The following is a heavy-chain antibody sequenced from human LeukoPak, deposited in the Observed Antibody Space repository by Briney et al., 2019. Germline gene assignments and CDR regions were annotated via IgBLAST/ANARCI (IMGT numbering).Heavy chain of an antibody. CDR1: RFTVSNNY. V-gene: IGHV3-66*04. CDR3: VRHILAGKFFGY. D-gene: IGHD7-27*01. Sequence: GGSLRLSRAASRFTVSNNYMSWVRQAPRKRLEWVSVIYSGGTTEYTDSVKCRFTISRDNSKNTLYLQMNSLEAADTAMYYCVRHILAGKFFGYWGRGTLVTVSS. J-gene: IGHJ4*02. CDR2: IYSGGTT.